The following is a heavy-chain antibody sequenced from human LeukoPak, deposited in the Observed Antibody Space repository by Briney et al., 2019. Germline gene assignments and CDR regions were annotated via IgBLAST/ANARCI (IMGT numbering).Heavy chain of an antibody. CDR3: ARDEDSSVVVVAATPTLGY. J-gene: IGHJ4*02. CDR1: EGTFSSYA. V-gene: IGHV1-69*04. D-gene: IGHD2-15*01. Sequence: SSVKVSCKASEGTFSSYAISWVRQAPGQGLEWMGRIIPILGIANYAQKFQGRVTITADKSTSTAYMELSSLRSEDTAVYYCARDEDSSVVVVAATPTLGYWGQGTLVTVSS. CDR2: IIPILGIA.